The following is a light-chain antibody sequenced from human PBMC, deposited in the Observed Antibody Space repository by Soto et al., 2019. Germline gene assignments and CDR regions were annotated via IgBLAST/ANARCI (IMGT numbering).Light chain of an antibody. CDR1: NSDIGSYNL. Sequence: QSALTQPASVSGSPGQSITISCTGTNSDIGSYNLVSWYQQHPGKAPKLMISEGSKRPSGVSDRFSGSKSGNTASLTISGLQAEDEADYYCCSYTSSNTYVFGTGTKLTVL. CDR2: EGS. V-gene: IGLV2-14*02. CDR3: CSYTSSNTYV. J-gene: IGLJ1*01.